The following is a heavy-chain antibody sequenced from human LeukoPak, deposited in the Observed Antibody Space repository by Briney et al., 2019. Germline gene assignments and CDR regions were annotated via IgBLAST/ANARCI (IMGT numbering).Heavy chain of an antibody. D-gene: IGHD3-9*01. Sequence: ASVKVSCKASGYTFTCYYMHWVRQAPGQGLEWMGWINPNSGGTNYAQKFQGRVTMTRDTSISTAYMELSRLRSDDTAVYSCARDPYYDILTGYTYYYYGMDVWGQGTTVTVSS. CDR3: ARDPYYDILTGYTYYYYGMDV. CDR2: INPNSGGT. J-gene: IGHJ6*02. V-gene: IGHV1-2*02. CDR1: GYTFTCYY.